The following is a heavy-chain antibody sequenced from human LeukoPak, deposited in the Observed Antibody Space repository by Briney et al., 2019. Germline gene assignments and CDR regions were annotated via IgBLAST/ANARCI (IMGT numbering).Heavy chain of an antibody. V-gene: IGHV3-48*03. Sequence: PGGSLRLSCAASGFTFSSYEMNWVRQAPGKGLEWVSYISSSGSTIYYADSVKGRFTISRDNAKNSLYLQMNSLRAEDTAVYYCASPGEGGRLWDFDYWGQGTLVTVSS. CDR1: GFTFSSYE. D-gene: IGHD2-21*01. CDR2: ISSSGSTI. J-gene: IGHJ4*02. CDR3: ASPGEGGRLWDFDY.